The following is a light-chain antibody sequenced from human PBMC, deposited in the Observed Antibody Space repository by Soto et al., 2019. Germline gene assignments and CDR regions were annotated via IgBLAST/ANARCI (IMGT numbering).Light chain of an antibody. CDR3: CSYAGSAAVL. CDR2: ETT. V-gene: IGLV2-23*01. J-gene: IGLJ2*01. CDR1: SSDVGSYNL. Sequence: QSALTQPASVSGSPGQSITISCTGTSSDVGSYNLVSWYQQHPGRAPKLIIYETTKRPSGVSNRFSGSKSGNTASVTVSGLLAEDEADYYCCSYAGSAAVLFGGGTKLTVL.